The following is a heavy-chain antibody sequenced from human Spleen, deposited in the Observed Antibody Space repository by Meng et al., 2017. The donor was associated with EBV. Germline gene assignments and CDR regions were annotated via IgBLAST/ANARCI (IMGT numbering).Heavy chain of an antibody. CDR1: GASITTPNYY. J-gene: IGHJ4*02. Sequence: QLQLQASGPGLVNPSEPLSLICTVSGASITTPNYYWVWIRQPPGKGLEWIGTFYSVTTTFYNPSLRSRLAISVDTSKNQFSLRLTSLTAADTAVYYCVRGYDYGDYVDYWGQGTLVTVSS. D-gene: IGHD4-17*01. CDR2: FYSVTTT. CDR3: VRGYDYGDYVDY. V-gene: IGHV4-39*07.